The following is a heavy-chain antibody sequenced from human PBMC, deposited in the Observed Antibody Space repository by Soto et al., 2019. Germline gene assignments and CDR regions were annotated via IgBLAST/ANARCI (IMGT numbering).Heavy chain of an antibody. J-gene: IGHJ4*02. CDR3: ASGGRQNNCNDGNYDY. CDR2: VVPKIGSS. Sequence: QVQLVQSGAEVKKPGSSVRVSCKASGGTFSSYTINWVRQAPGQGLEWMGRVVPKIGSSNFVRKFQGRRTLTADKSPRTAYMELSTLRSEDTAVYYCASGGRQNNCNDGNYDYWGQGKRVTVSS. V-gene: IGHV1-69*02. CDR1: GGTFSSYT. D-gene: IGHD1-20*01.